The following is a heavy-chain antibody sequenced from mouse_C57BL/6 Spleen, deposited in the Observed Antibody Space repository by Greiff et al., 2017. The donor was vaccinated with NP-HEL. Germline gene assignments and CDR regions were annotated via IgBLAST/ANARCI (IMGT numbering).Heavy chain of an antibody. CDR3: ARRLGRNYFDY. CDR1: GYTFTSYW. CDR2: IDPSDSYT. V-gene: IGHV1-69*01. J-gene: IGHJ2*01. Sequence: QVQLQQPGAELVMPGASVKLSCKASGYTFTSYWMHWVKQRPGQGLEWIGEIDPSDSYTNSNQKFKGKSTLTVDKSSSTAYMQLSSLTSEDSAVYYCARRLGRNYFDYWGQGTTLTVSS. D-gene: IGHD4-1*01.